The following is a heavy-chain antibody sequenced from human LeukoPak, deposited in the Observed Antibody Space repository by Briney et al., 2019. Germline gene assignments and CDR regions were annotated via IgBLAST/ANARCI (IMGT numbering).Heavy chain of an antibody. J-gene: IGHJ4*02. D-gene: IGHD3-10*02. CDR3: ARDTLIVQGPSDYRDY. Sequence: GASVKVSCKASGGTFSSYAISWVRQAPGQGLEWMGRIIPILGIANYAQKFQGRVTITADKSTSTAYMELSSLRSEDTAVYYRARDTLIVQGPSDYRDYWGQETLVTVSS. V-gene: IGHV1-69*04. CDR1: GGTFSSYA. CDR2: IIPILGIA.